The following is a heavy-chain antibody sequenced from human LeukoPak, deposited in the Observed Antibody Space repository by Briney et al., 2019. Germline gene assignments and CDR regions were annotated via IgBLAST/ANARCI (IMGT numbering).Heavy chain of an antibody. CDR3: ASGGVINTIAAAGTTPSWFDP. D-gene: IGHD6-13*01. J-gene: IGHJ5*02. CDR1: GYTFTSYG. V-gene: IGHV1-18*01. Sequence: GASVKVSCKASGYTFTSYGISWVRQAPGQGLEWMGWISAYNGNTNYAQKLQGRVTMTTDTSTSTAYMELRSLRSDDTAVYYCASGGVINTIAAAGTTPSWFDPWGQGTLVTVSS. CDR2: ISAYNGNT.